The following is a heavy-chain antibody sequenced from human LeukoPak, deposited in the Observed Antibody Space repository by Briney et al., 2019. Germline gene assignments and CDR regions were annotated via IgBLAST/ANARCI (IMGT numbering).Heavy chain of an antibody. CDR1: GCTFTGYY. CDR3: ARADYYFDY. D-gene: IGHD3-3*01. V-gene: IGHV1-2*02. J-gene: IGHJ4*02. Sequence: SVKVSCKACGCTFTGYYMHGVRPAPAKGLEWMGWISANSGGTNYAQKFQGRVTMTRDTSISTAYMELSRLRSDDTAVYYCARADYYFDYWGQGTLVTVSS. CDR2: ISANSGGT.